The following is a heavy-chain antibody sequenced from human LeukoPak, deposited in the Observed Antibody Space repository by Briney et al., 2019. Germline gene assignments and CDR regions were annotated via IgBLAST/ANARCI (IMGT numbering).Heavy chain of an antibody. CDR2: ISSSSSYI. V-gene: IGHV3-21*01. CDR1: GFTFSSYS. D-gene: IGHD3-10*01. Sequence: GGSLRLSCAASGFTFSSYSMNWVRQAPGKGLEWVSSISSSSSYIYYADSVKGRFTISRDNAKNSLYLQMNSLRAEDTAVYYCAREYVVRGVIKNDYWGQGTLVTVSS. J-gene: IGHJ4*02. CDR3: AREYVVRGVIKNDY.